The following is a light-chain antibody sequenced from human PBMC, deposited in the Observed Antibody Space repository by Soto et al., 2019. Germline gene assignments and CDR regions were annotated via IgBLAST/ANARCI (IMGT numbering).Light chain of an antibody. Sequence: EIVMTQSPATLSVSPGERATLSCRASQTVYNNLAWYQQKPGQPPRLLIYGASARATGIPARFSGSGSGTEFTLTISSLQSEDFAVYYCQLYSNWPLTFGGGTKVEIK. V-gene: IGKV3-15*01. CDR1: QTVYNN. J-gene: IGKJ4*01. CDR3: QLYSNWPLT. CDR2: GAS.